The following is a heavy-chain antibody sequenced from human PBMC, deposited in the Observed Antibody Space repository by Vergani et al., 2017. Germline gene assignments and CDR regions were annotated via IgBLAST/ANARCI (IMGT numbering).Heavy chain of an antibody. Sequence: QLQLQESDSRLVNPSQTLSLTCTLSGDAIRRDTYSWNWVRQPPGKPLEWIGSVYYSGTTYYNPSLGGRVTMSIDKSKNHFSLTLTSVTAADSAFYFCARGQTGYSRDWSTYFFYMDVWGKGTTVTVSS. CDR2: VYYSGTT. CDR3: ARGQTGYSRDWSTYFFYMDV. D-gene: IGHD3/OR15-3a*01. V-gene: IGHV4-30-2*01. CDR1: GDAIRRDTYS. J-gene: IGHJ6*03.